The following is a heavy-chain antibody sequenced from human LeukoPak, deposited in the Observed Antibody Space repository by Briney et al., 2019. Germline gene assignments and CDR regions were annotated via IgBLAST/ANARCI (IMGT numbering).Heavy chain of an antibody. Sequence: GGSLRLSCAASGFTFSSYWMSWVRQAPGKGLEWVANVKKDGSEKYYVDSVKGRFTISRENAKNSLYLQMNSLRAEDTAVYYCARDKRVGATLFDYWGQGTLVTVSS. V-gene: IGHV3-7*01. J-gene: IGHJ4*02. CDR2: VKKDGSEK. CDR3: ARDKRVGATLFDY. CDR1: GFTFSSYW. D-gene: IGHD1-26*01.